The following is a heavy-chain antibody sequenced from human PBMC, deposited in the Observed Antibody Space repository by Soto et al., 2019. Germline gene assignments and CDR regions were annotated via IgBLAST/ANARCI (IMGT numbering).Heavy chain of an antibody. CDR1: GDSITSSSHY. CDR3: MLGSGWKDFDY. CDR2: IYYDGNT. V-gene: IGHV4-39*01. D-gene: IGHD3-22*01. Sequence: SETLSLTCTVSGDSITSSSHYWGWIRHPPGKGLECIANIYYDGNTYYNPSLKSRVAISLDTSKNQFSLKLRSVTAADTAVYYCMLGSGWKDFDYWGQGTLVTVSS. J-gene: IGHJ4*02.